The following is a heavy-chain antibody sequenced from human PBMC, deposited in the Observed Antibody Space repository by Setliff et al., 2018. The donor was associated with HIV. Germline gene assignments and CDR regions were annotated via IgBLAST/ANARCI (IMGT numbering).Heavy chain of an antibody. CDR1: GLTFSNYW. CDR3: ARVVGVAPYYYMDV. V-gene: IGHV3-74*01. D-gene: IGHD2-15*01. J-gene: IGHJ6*03. Sequence: GSLRLSCVASGLTFSNYWMHWVRQAPGKGLVWVSRIDSDGRDTDYADSVRGRFTISRDNAKNTLYLQMTSLRAEDTAVYYCARVVGVAPYYYMDVWGKGTTVTVSS. CDR2: IDSDGRDT.